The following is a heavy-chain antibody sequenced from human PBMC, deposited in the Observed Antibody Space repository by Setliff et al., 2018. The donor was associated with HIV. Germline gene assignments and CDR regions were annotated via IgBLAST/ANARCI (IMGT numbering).Heavy chain of an antibody. CDR2: IYSRGNT. D-gene: IGHD3-16*01. CDR3: ARGGGTGSFDY. Sequence: SETLSLTCTVSGGSITDYFWSWIRQSPGKGLEWMGNIYSRGNTEYNPSFESRVTMSIDTSKNQFSLKLSSVTAADTAVYYCARGGGTGSFDYWGQGTLVTVSS. CDR1: GGSITDYF. V-gene: IGHV4-4*09. J-gene: IGHJ4*02.